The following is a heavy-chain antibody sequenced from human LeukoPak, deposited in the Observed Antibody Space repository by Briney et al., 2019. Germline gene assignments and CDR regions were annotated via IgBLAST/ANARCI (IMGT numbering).Heavy chain of an antibody. V-gene: IGHV3-23*01. D-gene: IGHD6-13*01. CDR3: ATVIAAAGLPYYFDY. CDR1: GFTFSSYA. J-gene: IGHJ4*02. Sequence: GGSLRLSCAASGFTFSSYAMSWVRQAPGKGPEWVSAISGSGGSTYYADSVKGRFTISRDNSKNTLYLQMNSLRAEDTAVYYCATVIAAAGLPYYFDYWGQGTLVTVSS. CDR2: ISGSGGST.